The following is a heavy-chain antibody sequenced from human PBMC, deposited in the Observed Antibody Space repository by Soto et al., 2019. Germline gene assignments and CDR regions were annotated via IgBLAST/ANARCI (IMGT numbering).Heavy chain of an antibody. D-gene: IGHD6-19*01. J-gene: IGHJ4*02. CDR1: GGSISSYY. CDR3: ARDPKGGWSMGDYFDY. V-gene: IGHV4-59*01. CDR2: IYYSGST. Sequence: SETLSLTCTVSGGSISSYYWSWIRQPPGKGLEWIGYIYYSGSTNYNPSLKSRVTISVDTSKNQFSLKLSSVTAADTAVYYCARDPKGGWSMGDYFDYWRQGTLVSVSS.